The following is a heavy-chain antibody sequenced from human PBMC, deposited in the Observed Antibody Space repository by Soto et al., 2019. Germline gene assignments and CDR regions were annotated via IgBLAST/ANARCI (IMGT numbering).Heavy chain of an antibody. CDR2: INPFDGSR. J-gene: IGHJ4*02. Sequence: ASVKVCCKECGYTFTSYYIQWVGQAPGQGLEWMGWINPFDGSRMFAQSFQGRVTMTRDTSTSTVYMEVSSLRSEDTAVYYCSRVDPGETSPFDHWGQGTLVTVSS. D-gene: IGHD3-10*01. CDR3: SRVDPGETSPFDH. CDR1: GYTFTSYY. V-gene: IGHV1-46*03.